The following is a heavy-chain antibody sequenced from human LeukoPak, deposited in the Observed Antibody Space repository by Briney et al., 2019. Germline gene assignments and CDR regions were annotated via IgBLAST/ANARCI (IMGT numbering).Heavy chain of an antibody. D-gene: IGHD3-10*01. CDR2: ISGSGSAT. V-gene: IGHV3-48*03. CDR3: AKTRGSGPFDY. J-gene: IGHJ4*02. CDR1: GFTYRNYE. Sequence: GGSLRLSCAASGFTYRNYEMNWVRQAPGKGLEWVAYISGSGSATFYADSVKGRFHISRDNAKNLLNLQMNNLRAEDTAVYYCAKTRGSGPFDYWGQGTLVTVSS.